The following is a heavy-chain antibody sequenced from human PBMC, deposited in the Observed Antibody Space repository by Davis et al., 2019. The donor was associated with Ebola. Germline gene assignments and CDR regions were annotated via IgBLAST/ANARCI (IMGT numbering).Heavy chain of an antibody. J-gene: IGHJ5*02. CDR2: ITPILGSA. D-gene: IGHD3-22*01. V-gene: IGHV1-69*08. Sequence: AASVKVSCKASGYTFTGYYMHWVRQAPGQGLEWMGRITPILGSANNARRFQGRVTITADKATSTAYMELSSLRSEDTAMYYCARGITMIVVVSWFDPWGQGTLVTVSS. CDR3: ARGITMIVVVSWFDP. CDR1: GYTFTGYY.